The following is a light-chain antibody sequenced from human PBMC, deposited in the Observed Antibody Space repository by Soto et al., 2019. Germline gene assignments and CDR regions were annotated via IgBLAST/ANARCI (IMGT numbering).Light chain of an antibody. V-gene: IGKV3-20*01. CDR1: QGFSNRN. CDR2: GAS. Sequence: EIVLTQSPGTLSLSPGERATLSCRAIQGFSNRNLAWYQKKPGQAPSLLIYGASSRAAGIPDRFSGSGSGTDFTLTISRMEPGDFAVYFCQQYGSPPRTFGQGTKVDIK. CDR3: QQYGSPPRT. J-gene: IGKJ1*01.